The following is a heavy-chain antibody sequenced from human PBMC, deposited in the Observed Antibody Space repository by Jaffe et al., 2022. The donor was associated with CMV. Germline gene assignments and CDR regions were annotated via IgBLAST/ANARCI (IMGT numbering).Heavy chain of an antibody. Sequence: QVQLVQSGAEVKRPGSSVRVSCKASGGTFRSYGISWVRQAPGQGLEWMGGIIPIFGSAKYAQKFQGRVTITADESTSTVYMELSSLRSEDTAVFYCARDRAEYDNYGRGMKSFDYWGQGTLVTVSS. D-gene: IGHD3-9*01. CDR3: ARDRAEYDNYGRGMKSFDY. V-gene: IGHV1-69*01. CDR1: GGTFRSYG. J-gene: IGHJ4*02. CDR2: IIPIFGSA.